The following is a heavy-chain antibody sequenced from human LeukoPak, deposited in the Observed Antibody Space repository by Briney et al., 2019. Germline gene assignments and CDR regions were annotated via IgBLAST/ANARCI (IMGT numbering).Heavy chain of an antibody. V-gene: IGHV1-69*04. CDR2: IIPILGIA. J-gene: IGHJ4*02. D-gene: IGHD6-19*01. CDR3: ARIAVAGTERRDY. Sequence: VASVKVSCKASGGTFSSYAISWVRQALGRGLEWMGRIIPILGIANYAQKFQGRVTITADKSTSTAYMELSSLRSEDTAVYYCARIAVAGTERRDYWGQGTLVTVSS. CDR1: GGTFSSYA.